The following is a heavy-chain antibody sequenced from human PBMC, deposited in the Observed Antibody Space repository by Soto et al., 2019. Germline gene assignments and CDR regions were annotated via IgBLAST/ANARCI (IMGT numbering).Heavy chain of an antibody. D-gene: IGHD5-12*01. CDR1: GYTFTSYY. J-gene: IGHJ4*02. CDR3: VRHAQWIIRAY. V-gene: IGHV1-46*01. Sequence: GASVKVSCKASGYTFTSYYMHWVRQAPGQGLEWMGVIEPSGGSRSYTQKFQGRVTMTRDTSKNQFSLKLSSVTAADTAVYYCVRHAQWIIRAYWGQGSLVTVSS. CDR2: IEPSGGSR.